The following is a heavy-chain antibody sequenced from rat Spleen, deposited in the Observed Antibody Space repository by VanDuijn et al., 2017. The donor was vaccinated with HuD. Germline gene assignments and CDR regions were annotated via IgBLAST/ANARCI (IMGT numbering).Heavy chain of an antibody. CDR3: TIHPRY. D-gene: IGHD3-1*01. CDR2: MNYNGDT. CDR1: GFSLTSYN. Sequence: QVQLKESGPGLVQPAQTLSLTCTVAGFSLTSYNVHWVRQPPGKGLEWMGRMNYNGDTSYNSALKSRLSISRDTSKNHVFLKMNSLQTDDTGTYYCTIHPRYWGQGVMVTVSS. J-gene: IGHJ2*01. V-gene: IGHV2-63*01.